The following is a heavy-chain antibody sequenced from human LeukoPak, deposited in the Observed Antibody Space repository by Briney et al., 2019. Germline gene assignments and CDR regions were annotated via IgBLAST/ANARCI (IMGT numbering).Heavy chain of an antibody. D-gene: IGHD3-3*01. Sequence: GASVKVSCKASGYTFTGYYMHWVRQAPGQGLEWMGWINPNSGGTNYAQKFQGRVTMTRDTSISTAYMELSRLRSDDTAVYYCARLQPDYDFWSGYSDEYYCDYWGQGTLVTVSS. V-gene: IGHV1-2*02. J-gene: IGHJ4*02. CDR3: ARLQPDYDFWSGYSDEYYCDY. CDR1: GYTFTGYY. CDR2: INPNSGGT.